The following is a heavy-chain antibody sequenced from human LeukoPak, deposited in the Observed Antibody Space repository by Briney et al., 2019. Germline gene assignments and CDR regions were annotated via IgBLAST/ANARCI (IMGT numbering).Heavy chain of an antibody. Sequence: TSETLSLTCTVSGGSISSYYWSWIRQPPGKGLEWIGYIYYSGSTNYNPSLKSRVTISVDTSKKQISLKLTSVTAADTAVYYCARAGLVVMEAFDPWGQGTLVTVSS. CDR3: ARAGLVVMEAFDP. V-gene: IGHV4-59*01. J-gene: IGHJ5*02. D-gene: IGHD2-8*02. CDR2: IYYSGST. CDR1: GGSISSYY.